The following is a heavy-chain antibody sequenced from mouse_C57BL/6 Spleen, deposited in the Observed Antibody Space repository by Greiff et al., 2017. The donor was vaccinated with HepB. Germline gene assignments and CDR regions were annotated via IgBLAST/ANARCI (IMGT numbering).Heavy chain of an antibody. V-gene: IGHV1-69*01. Sequence: VQLQQPGAELVMPGASVKLSCKASGYTFTCYWMHWVKQRPGQGLEWIGEIDPSDSYTNYNQKFKGKSTLTVDKSSSTAYMQLSSLTSEDSAVYYCARNDYDALAYWGQGTLVTVSA. D-gene: IGHD2-4*01. CDR2: IDPSDSYT. CDR1: GYTFTCYW. J-gene: IGHJ3*01. CDR3: ARNDYDALAY.